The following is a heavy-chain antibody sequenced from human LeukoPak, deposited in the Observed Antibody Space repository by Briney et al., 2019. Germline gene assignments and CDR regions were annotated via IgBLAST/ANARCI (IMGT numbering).Heavy chain of an antibody. CDR1: GGSFSGYY. V-gene: IGHV4-34*01. CDR2: INHSGST. Sequence: TSETLSLTCAVYGGSFSGYYWSWIRQPPGKGLEWIGEINHSGSTNYNPSLKSRVTTSVDTSKNQFSLKLSSVTAADTAVYYCARSQVLRYFDWFPFDYWGQGTLVTVSS. D-gene: IGHD3-9*01. CDR3: ARSQVLRYFDWFPFDY. J-gene: IGHJ4*02.